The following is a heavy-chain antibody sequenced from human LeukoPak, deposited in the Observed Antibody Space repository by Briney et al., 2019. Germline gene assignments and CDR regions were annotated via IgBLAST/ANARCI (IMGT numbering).Heavy chain of an antibody. CDR2: MNPNSGNT. D-gene: IGHD2-15*01. Sequence: ASVKVSCKASGYTFTTYDITWVRQATGQGLEWMGWMNPNSGNTAYAQKFQGRVTITRNTSISTAYMELSSLRSEDTAVYYCARAGYCSGGSCAIAYFDYWGQGTLVTVSS. CDR1: GYTFTTYD. CDR3: ARAGYCSGGSCAIAYFDY. J-gene: IGHJ4*02. V-gene: IGHV1-8*03.